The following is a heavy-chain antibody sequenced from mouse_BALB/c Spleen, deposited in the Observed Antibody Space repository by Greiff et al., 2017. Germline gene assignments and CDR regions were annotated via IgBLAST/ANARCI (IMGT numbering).Heavy chain of an antibody. CDR1: GYTFTSYW. Sequence: QVQLQQSGAELAKPGASVKMSCKASGYTFTSYWMHWVKQRPGQGLEWIGYINPSTGYTEYNQKFKDKATLTADKSSSTAYMQLSSLTSEASAVYYCARETTADYWGQGTSVTVSS. CDR2: INPSTGYT. CDR3: ARETTADY. D-gene: IGHD1-2*01. J-gene: IGHJ4*01. V-gene: IGHV1-7*01.